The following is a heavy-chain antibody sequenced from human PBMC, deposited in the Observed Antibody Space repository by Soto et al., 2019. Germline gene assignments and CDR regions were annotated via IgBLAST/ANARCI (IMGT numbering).Heavy chain of an antibody. CDR3: AREFEAARQAYFDY. CDR2: IYHSGST. Sequence: KSSETLSLTCAASGYSITSGYYWGWIRQPPGKGPEWIGSIYHSGSTNYNPSLKSRVTISVDTSKNQFSLELSSVTATDTAVYYCAREFEAARQAYFDYWGQGALVTVSS. D-gene: IGHD6-6*01. CDR1: GYSITSGYY. V-gene: IGHV4-38-2*02. J-gene: IGHJ4*02.